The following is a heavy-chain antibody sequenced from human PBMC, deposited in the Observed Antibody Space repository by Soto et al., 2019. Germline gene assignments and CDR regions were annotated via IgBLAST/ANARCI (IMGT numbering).Heavy chain of an antibody. J-gene: IGHJ4*02. D-gene: IGHD3-10*01. Sequence: ASVKVSCKASGYTFTSYGISWVRQAPGQGLEWMGWISAYNGNTNYAQKLQGRVTMTTDTSTSTAYMELRSLRSDDTAVYYCGRAAMVRGVPPVDYWGQGTLVTVSS. CDR3: GRAAMVRGVPPVDY. CDR1: GYTFTSYG. CDR2: ISAYNGNT. V-gene: IGHV1-18*01.